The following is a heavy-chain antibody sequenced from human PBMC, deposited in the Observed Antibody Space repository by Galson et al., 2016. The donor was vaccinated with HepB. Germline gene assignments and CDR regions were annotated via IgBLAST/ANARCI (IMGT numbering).Heavy chain of an antibody. CDR3: TRRYCSGGSCYSDY. J-gene: IGHJ4*02. CDR2: VRSKDYSYAT. D-gene: IGHD2-15*01. V-gene: IGHV3-73*01. Sequence: SLRLSCAASGFTFSASSVHWVRQASGKGLQWVGRVRSKDYSYATAYAASVQGRFTISRDDSKNMAYLQMNSLRIGDTAVYYCTRRYCSGGSCYSDYWGQGALVTVSS. CDR1: GFTFSASS.